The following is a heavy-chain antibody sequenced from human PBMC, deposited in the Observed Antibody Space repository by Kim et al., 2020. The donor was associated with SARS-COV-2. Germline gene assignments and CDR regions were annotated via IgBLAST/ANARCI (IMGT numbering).Heavy chain of an antibody. CDR1: GFTFSSYG. D-gene: IGHD3-10*01. CDR3: ANIWFGENYYYYGMDV. J-gene: IGHJ6*02. V-gene: IGHV3-30*18. Sequence: GGSLRLSCAASGFTFSSYGMHWVRQAPGKGLEWVAVISYDGSNKYYADSVKGRFTISRDNSKNTLYLQMNSLRAEDTAVYYCANIWFGENYYYYGMDVWGQGTTVTVSS. CDR2: ISYDGSNK.